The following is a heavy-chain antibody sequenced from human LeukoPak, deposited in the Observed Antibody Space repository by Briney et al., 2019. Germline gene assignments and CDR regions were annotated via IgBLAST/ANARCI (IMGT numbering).Heavy chain of an antibody. CDR3: ARRPDNDFWSGYEDY. V-gene: IGHV4-39*01. CDR1: GGSINSISYY. CDR2: MYYSGIT. D-gene: IGHD3-3*01. J-gene: IGHJ4*02. Sequence: SETLSLTCTVSGGSINSISYYWGWLRQPPGKGLEWIGSMYYSGITYYNPSLKSRVTIFVDTSKNQFSLTLSSVTAADTAVYYCARRPDNDFWSGYEDYWGQGTLVTVSS.